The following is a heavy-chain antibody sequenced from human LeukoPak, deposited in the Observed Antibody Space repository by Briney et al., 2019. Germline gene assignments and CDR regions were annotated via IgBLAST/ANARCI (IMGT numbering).Heavy chain of an antibody. V-gene: IGHV1-58*01. J-gene: IGHJ5*02. Sequence: GASVKVSCKASGFTFTSSAVQWVRQARGQRLEWIGWIVVGSGNTNYAQKFQERVTITRDMSTSTAYMELSSLRSEDTAVYYCAGNAIFGGNWFDPWGQGTLVTVSS. CDR1: GFTFTSSA. CDR2: IVVGSGNT. D-gene: IGHD3-3*01. CDR3: AGNAIFGGNWFDP.